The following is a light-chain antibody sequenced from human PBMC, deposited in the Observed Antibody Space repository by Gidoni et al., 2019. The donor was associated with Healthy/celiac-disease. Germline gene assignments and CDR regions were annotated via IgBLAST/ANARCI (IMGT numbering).Light chain of an antibody. CDR3: QQYGSSPRLT. CDR1: QSVSSSY. CDR2: GAS. Sequence: GTLSCRASQSVSSSYLAWYQQKPGQAPRLLSYGASSRATGIPDRFSGSGSGTDFTLTISRLEPEDFAVYYCQQYGSSPRLTFGGXTKVEIK. V-gene: IGKV3-20*01. J-gene: IGKJ4*01.